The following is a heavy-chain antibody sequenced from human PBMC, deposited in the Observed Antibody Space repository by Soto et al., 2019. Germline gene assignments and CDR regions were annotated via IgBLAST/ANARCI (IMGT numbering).Heavy chain of an antibody. CDR2: IYYSGST. CDR3: ARENTISYFDP. D-gene: IGHD3-3*01. V-gene: IGHV4-30-4*01. J-gene: IGHJ5*02. CDR1: GGSISSGDYY. Sequence: PSETLSLTCTVSGGSISSGDYYWSWIRHPPGKGLEWIGYIYYSGSTYYNPSLKSRVTISVDTSKNQFSLKLSSVTAADTAVYYCARENTISYFDPWGQGTLVTVYS.